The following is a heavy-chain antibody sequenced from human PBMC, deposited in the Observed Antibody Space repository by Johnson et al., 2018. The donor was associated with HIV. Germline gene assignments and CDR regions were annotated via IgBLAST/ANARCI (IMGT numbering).Heavy chain of an antibody. CDR3: AKDAYCSGGRCYGFGAFDI. Sequence: MLLVESGGGLVQPGGSLRLSCAASGFTFGSYVMSWVHQAPGKGLVWVSRIKSDGTSTNYADSVKGRFTISSDNSKNTLYLQMNSMRAEDTAVFYCAKDAYCSGGRCYGFGAFDIWGQGTMVTVSS. CDR2: IKSDGTST. D-gene: IGHD2-15*01. CDR1: GFTFGSYV. V-gene: IGHV3-23*04. J-gene: IGHJ3*02.